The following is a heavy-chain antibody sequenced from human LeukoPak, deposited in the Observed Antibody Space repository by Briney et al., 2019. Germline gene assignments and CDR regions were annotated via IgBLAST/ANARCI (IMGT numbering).Heavy chain of an antibody. CDR3: ARIGYDYDDYGDY. CDR2: IYYSGST. J-gene: IGHJ4*02. Sequence: ASETLSLTCAVYGGSFSGYYWSWIRQPPGKGLEWIGYIYYSGSTNYNPSLKSRVTISVDTSKNQFSLKLSSVTAADTAVYYCARIGYDYDDYGDYWGQGTLVTVSS. CDR1: GGSFSGYY. V-gene: IGHV4-59*01. D-gene: IGHD4-17*01.